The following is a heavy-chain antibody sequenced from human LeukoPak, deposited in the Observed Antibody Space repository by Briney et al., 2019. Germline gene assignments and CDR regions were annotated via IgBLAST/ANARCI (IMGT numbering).Heavy chain of an antibody. CDR2: ISGSGANT. J-gene: IGHJ4*02. Sequence: GGSLRLSCAASGFTFSTYAMSWFRQAPGKGLEWVSTISGSGANTYYTDSVRGRFTISRDNSKNTLYLHMNSLRAEDTAVYYCAKERAGYINPYYFDYWGQGTLVTVSS. CDR3: AKERAGYINPYYFDY. CDR1: GFTFSTYA. D-gene: IGHD3-9*01. V-gene: IGHV3-23*01.